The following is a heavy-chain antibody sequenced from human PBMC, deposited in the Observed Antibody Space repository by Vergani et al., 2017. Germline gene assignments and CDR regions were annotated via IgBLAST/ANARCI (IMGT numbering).Heavy chain of an antibody. V-gene: IGHV4-61*02. Sequence: QVQLHESGPGLVKPSQILSLICIVCGGSITSGSFYGSWIRQPGGKGLEWVGRLHSSGTTNYNPSLKSRVTLSVDTSKNQFSLRMTSVTAADTAVYYCARDSWTSELRGVYWFDTWGQGTLVSVSS. J-gene: IGHJ5*02. CDR2: LHSSGTT. CDR1: GGSITSGSFY. CDR3: ARDSWTSELRGVYWFDT. D-gene: IGHD3-10*01.